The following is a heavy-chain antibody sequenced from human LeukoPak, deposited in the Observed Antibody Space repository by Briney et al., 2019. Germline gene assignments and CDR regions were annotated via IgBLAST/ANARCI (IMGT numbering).Heavy chain of an antibody. V-gene: IGHV5-51*01. CDR2: IYPGDSDT. D-gene: IGHD2-2*01. J-gene: IGHJ3*02. Sequence: ESLKISCKGSGYSFTSYWIGWVRQMPGKGLEWMGIIYPGDSDTRYSPSFQGQVTISADKSISTAYLQWSSLKASDTAMYYCARRPDPIVVVPASTALDAFDIWGQGTMVTVSS. CDR3: ARRPDPIVVVPASTALDAFDI. CDR1: GYSFTSYW.